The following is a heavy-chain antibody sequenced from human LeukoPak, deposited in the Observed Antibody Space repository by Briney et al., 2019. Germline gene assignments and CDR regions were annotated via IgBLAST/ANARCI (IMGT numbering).Heavy chain of an antibody. Sequence: SQTLSLTCTVSGGSISSGGYYWRWIRQHPGKGLEWIGYIYYSGSTYYNPSLKSRVTISVDTSKNQFSLKLSSVTAADTAVYYCAREASGSYSGFDYWGQGTLVTVSS. CDR1: GGSISSGGYY. CDR3: AREASGSYSGFDY. J-gene: IGHJ4*02. CDR2: IYYSGST. V-gene: IGHV4-31*03. D-gene: IGHD1-26*01.